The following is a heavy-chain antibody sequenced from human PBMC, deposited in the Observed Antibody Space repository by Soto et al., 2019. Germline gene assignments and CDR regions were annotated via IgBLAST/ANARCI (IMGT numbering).Heavy chain of an antibody. CDR1: GGSISSGDYY. V-gene: IGHV4-31*03. CDR3: VRDYDYDTSRNDAFDI. D-gene: IGHD3-22*01. J-gene: IGHJ3*02. Sequence: QVQLQESGPGLVKPSQTLSLTCTVSGGSISSGDYYWSWIRHHPGKGLEWIGYIYSSGSTYYNPSLTSRVTLSADTSKNQFSLRLSSVTAADTAVYYCVRDYDYDTSRNDAFDIWGQGTMVTVSS. CDR2: IYSSGST.